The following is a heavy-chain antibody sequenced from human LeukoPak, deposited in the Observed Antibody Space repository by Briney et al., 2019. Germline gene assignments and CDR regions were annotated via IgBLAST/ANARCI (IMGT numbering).Heavy chain of an antibody. CDR3: ARQAALAAADTGGYFDY. D-gene: IGHD6-13*01. CDR2: IWYDGSNK. V-gene: IGHV3-33*01. Sequence: GGSLSLSCAASGFTFSSYGMHWVRQAPGKGLEWVAVIWYDGSNKYYADSVKGRFTISRDNSKNTLYLQMNSLRAEDTAVYYCARQAALAAADTGGYFDYWGQGTLVTVSS. CDR1: GFTFSSYG. J-gene: IGHJ4*02.